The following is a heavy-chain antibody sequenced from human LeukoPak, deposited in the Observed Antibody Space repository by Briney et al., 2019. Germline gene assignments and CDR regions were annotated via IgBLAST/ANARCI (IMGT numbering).Heavy chain of an antibody. CDR1: GFTVSSNY. J-gene: IGHJ4*02. CDR3: ARDRVGDYHVVDY. D-gene: IGHD4-17*01. CDR2: IDSDGST. V-gene: IGHV3-66*01. Sequence: PGGSLRLSCAASGFTVSSNYLSWVRQAPGKGLEWVSVIDSDGSTYYADAVKGRFIISRDNSKNTLYLQLNSLRAEDTAVYYCARDRVGDYHVVDYWGQGTLVTVSS.